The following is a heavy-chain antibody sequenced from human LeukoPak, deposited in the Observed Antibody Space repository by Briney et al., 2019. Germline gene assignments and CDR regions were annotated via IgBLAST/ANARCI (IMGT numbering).Heavy chain of an antibody. Sequence: PSETLSLTCTVSCGSISSGSYYWRWIRQPAGKGLEWIGRIYTSGSTNYNPSLKSRVTISVDTSKNQFSLKLSSVTAADTAVYYCARWHCSSTSCYAGVWGQGTLVTVSS. CDR2: IYTSGST. D-gene: IGHD2-2*01. J-gene: IGHJ4*02. CDR1: CGSISSGSYY. V-gene: IGHV4-61*02. CDR3: ARWHCSSTSCYAGV.